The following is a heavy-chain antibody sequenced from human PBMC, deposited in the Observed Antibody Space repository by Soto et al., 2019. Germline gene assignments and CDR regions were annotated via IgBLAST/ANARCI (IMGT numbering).Heavy chain of an antibody. Sequence: EVKLVQSGAEVKKPGESLRISCKGSGYTFTSYWINWVRQMPGKGLEWMGRIDPTDSYTNYNPSFQGHVTISADKSLSTAYPPWESPRASDTATYYWAGGGPQVVHNWVDPWGQGTLVTVSS. CDR1: GYTFTSYW. J-gene: IGHJ5*02. D-gene: IGHD2-15*01. CDR2: IDPTDSYT. CDR3: AGGGPQVVHNWVDP. V-gene: IGHV5-10-1*01.